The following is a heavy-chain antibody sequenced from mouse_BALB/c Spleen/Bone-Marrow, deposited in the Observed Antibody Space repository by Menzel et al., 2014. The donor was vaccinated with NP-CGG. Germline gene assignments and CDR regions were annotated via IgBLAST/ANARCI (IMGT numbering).Heavy chain of an antibody. Sequence: QVQLKQSGAELVRPGASVKLSCKASGYTFTSYWINWMKQRPGQGLEWIGNIYPSDSYTNYNQKFKDRATLTVDKSSSTAYMQLSSPTSEDSAVYYCTRSYGSSYEYYFDYWGPGTTLTVSS. J-gene: IGHJ2*01. V-gene: IGHV1-69*02. D-gene: IGHD1-1*01. CDR1: GYTFTSYW. CDR2: IYPSDSYT. CDR3: TRSYGSSYEYYFDY.